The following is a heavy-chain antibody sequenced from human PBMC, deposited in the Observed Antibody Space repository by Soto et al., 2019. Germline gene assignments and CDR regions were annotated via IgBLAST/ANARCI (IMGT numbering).Heavy chain of an antibody. CDR3: AILVLMCSSCDAFDI. V-gene: IGHV3-11*01. CDR2: ISSSGSTI. CDR1: GFTFSDYY. Sequence: PXGALLLLCAASGFTFSDYYMSWIRQAPGKGLEWVSYISSSGSTIYYADSVKVRFTISRDNAKNSLYLQMNSLRAEDTAVYYCAILVLMCSSCDAFDIWGQGTMVTV. J-gene: IGHJ3*02. D-gene: IGHD6-13*01.